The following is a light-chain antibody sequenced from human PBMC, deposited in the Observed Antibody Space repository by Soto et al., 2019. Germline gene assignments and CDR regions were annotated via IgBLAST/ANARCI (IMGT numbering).Light chain of an antibody. CDR1: QSLSSKY. CDR3: QQYGSSPRT. J-gene: IGKJ1*01. Sequence: EIVMTQSPATLSVSPGERATLSCRASQSLSSKYLAWYQQKPGQAPRPLIYDTSNRATGVPDRFSGSGSGTDFTLTISRLEPEDFAVYYCQQYGSSPRTFGQGTKVDIK. CDR2: DTS. V-gene: IGKV3-20*01.